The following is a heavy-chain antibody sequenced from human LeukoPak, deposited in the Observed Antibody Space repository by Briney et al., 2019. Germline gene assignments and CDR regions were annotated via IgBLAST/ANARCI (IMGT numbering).Heavy chain of an antibody. CDR1: GYSISSGYY. J-gene: IGHJ4*02. CDR2: IYHSGSA. Sequence: SETLSLTCTVSGYSISSGYYWGWIRQPPGKGLEWIGSIYHSGSAYYNPSLKSRVTISVDTSKNQFSLKLSSVTAADTAVYYCARGYSSSWYAYFDYWGQGTLVTVSS. V-gene: IGHV4-38-2*02. CDR3: ARGYSSSWYAYFDY. D-gene: IGHD6-13*01.